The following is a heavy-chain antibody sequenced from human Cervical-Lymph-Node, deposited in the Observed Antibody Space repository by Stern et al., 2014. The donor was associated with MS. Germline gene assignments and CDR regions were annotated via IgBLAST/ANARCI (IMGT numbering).Heavy chain of an antibody. Sequence: QVQLVQSGAEVKKPGASVKVSCQPSGYTFTSYAIHWVRQAPGQRLEWMGWINTDKGNTKYSQKFQGRVTITRDTSARTVYMEVISLTFEDTAVYFCARGGYFDSTAYYNYWGQGTLVSVSS. V-gene: IGHV1-3*04. J-gene: IGHJ4*02. CDR2: INTDKGNT. CDR1: GYTFTSYA. D-gene: IGHD3-22*01. CDR3: ARGGYFDSTAYYNY.